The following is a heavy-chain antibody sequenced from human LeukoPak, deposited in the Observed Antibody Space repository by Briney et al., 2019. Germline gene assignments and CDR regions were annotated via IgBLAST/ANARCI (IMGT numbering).Heavy chain of an antibody. Sequence: ASVKLSCKAFGYTFTGYWMHWVRQAPGQGPEWMGVINPSGGSTSYAQKFQGRVTMTRDMSTSTVYMELSSLRSEDTAVYYCARVAAEVVGVPGAIGFGWLRRDYYYMDVWGKGTTVTVSS. V-gene: IGHV1-46*01. CDR1: GYTFTGYW. CDR3: ARVAAEVVGVPGAIGFGWLRRDYYYMDV. J-gene: IGHJ6*03. D-gene: IGHD2-2*02. CDR2: INPSGGST.